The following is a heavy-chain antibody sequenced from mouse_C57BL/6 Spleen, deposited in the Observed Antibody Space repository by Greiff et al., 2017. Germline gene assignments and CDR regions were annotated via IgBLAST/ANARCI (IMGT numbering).Heavy chain of an antibody. CDR1: GYSITSGYY. CDR3: ARDRHYYGSSPWFAY. J-gene: IGHJ3*01. D-gene: IGHD1-1*01. CDR2: ISYDGSN. Sequence: EVKLMESGPGLVKPSQSLSLTCSVTGYSITSGYYWNWIRQFPGNKLEWMGYISYDGSNNYNPSLKNRNSITRDTSKNQFFLKLNSVTTEDTAAYYCARDRHYYGSSPWFAYWGQGTLVTVSA. V-gene: IGHV3-6*01.